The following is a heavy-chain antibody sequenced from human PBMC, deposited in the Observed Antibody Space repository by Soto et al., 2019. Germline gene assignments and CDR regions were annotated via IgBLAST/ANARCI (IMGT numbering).Heavy chain of an antibody. CDR2: ISSSSSYI. V-gene: IGHV3-21*01. CDR1: GFTFSSYS. D-gene: IGHD4-17*01. Sequence: EVQLVESGGGLVKPGGSLRLSCAASGFTFSSYSMNWVRQAPGKGLEWVSSISSSSSYIYYADSVKGRFTISRDNAKNSLYLQMNSLRAEDTAVYYCAREDYGDYVRYGFDPWGQGTLVTVSS. J-gene: IGHJ5*02. CDR3: AREDYGDYVRYGFDP.